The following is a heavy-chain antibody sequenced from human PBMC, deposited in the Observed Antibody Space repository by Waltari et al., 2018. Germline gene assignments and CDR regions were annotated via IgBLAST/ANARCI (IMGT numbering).Heavy chain of an antibody. D-gene: IGHD4-17*01. J-gene: IGHJ4*02. Sequence: EVQLVESGGGLVHPGGSLRLSCVDSGITSSKYWKHWVRQDPGKGLVWVSRINSDGSSTRYADSVKGRFTISRDNANNTVYLQMNSLKDEDTAMYYCARELAVTTGFVGWGQGTLVTVSS. CDR1: GITSSKYW. V-gene: IGHV3-74*01. CDR3: ARELAVTTGFVG. CDR2: INSDGSST.